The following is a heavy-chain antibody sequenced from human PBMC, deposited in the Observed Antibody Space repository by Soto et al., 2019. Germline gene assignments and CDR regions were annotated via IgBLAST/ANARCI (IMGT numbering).Heavy chain of an antibody. Sequence: SETLSLTCAVYGGSFSVYYWAWIRQSPGKGLEWIGEINQGGNTNYNPSLKSRVVISVDTSENHFSLELSSLTAADTAVYYCARGGYCGTSSSYYFDLWGKGTLVTVSS. J-gene: IGHJ4*02. D-gene: IGHD2-2*01. CDR2: INQGGNT. CDR3: ARGGYCGTSSSYYFDL. CDR1: GGSFSVYY. V-gene: IGHV4-34*01.